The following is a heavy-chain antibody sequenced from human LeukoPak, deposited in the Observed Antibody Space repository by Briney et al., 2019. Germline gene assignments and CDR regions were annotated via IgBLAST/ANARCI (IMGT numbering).Heavy chain of an antibody. CDR1: GGSISSGDYY. Sequence: PSGTLSLTCTVSGGSISSGDYYWSWIRQPPGQGLEWIGYIYYSGSTYYNPFLKSRVTISEDTSKNQFSLKLSSVTAADTAVYYCARSLEGQWLPQAYFDYWGQGTLVTVSS. V-gene: IGHV4-30-4*02. D-gene: IGHD6-19*01. CDR3: ARSLEGQWLPQAYFDY. J-gene: IGHJ4*02. CDR2: IYYSGST.